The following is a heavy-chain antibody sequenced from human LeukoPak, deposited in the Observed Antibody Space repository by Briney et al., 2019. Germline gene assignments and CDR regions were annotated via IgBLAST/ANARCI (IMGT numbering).Heavy chain of an antibody. D-gene: IGHD6-6*01. J-gene: IGHJ6*02. CDR1: GFTVSSNY. Sequence: GGSLRLSCAASGFTVSSNYMSWVRQAPGKGLEWVSTIYSGGSTYYADSVKGRFTISRDNSKNTLYLQMNSLRAEDTAVYFCAKDRSTSSYYGMDVWGQGTTVTVSS. CDR3: AKDRSTSSYYGMDV. CDR2: IYSGGST. V-gene: IGHV3-53*01.